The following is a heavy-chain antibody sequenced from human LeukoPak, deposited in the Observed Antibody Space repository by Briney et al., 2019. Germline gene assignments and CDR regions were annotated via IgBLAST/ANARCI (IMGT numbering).Heavy chain of an antibody. Sequence: GGSLRLSCAASGFTFSSYGMHWVRQAPGKGLGWVAVISYHGINKYYADSVKGRFTISRDDSKNTLYLQMNSLRAEDTALYYCAKGKKHYYDSSDAFDVWGQGTMVTVSS. J-gene: IGHJ3*01. CDR2: ISYHGINK. CDR3: AKGKKHYYDSSDAFDV. CDR1: GFTFSSYG. V-gene: IGHV3-30*18. D-gene: IGHD3-22*01.